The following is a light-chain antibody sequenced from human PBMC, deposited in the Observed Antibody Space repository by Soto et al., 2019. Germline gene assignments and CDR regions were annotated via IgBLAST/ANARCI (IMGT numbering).Light chain of an antibody. V-gene: IGLV1-44*01. CDR2: TTN. J-gene: IGLJ1*01. CDR1: NSNIGSDI. Sequence: SVLTQPPSASGTPGQRATISCCGSNSNIGSDIVNCYQLLPGAAPEVLINTTNQRPSGVPERFSGSKSGTSASLAISGLQSEDEANSSCATWDGGLSGPLVLGPGTKVTVL. CDR3: ATWDGGLSGPLV.